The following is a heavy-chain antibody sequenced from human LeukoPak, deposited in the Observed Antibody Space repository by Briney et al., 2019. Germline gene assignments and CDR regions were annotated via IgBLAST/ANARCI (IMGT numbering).Heavy chain of an antibody. D-gene: IGHD1-1*01. J-gene: IGHJ4*02. V-gene: IGHV3-30*04. CDR1: GFTFSRYS. CDR2: LSYDGSSE. CDR3: AKDLEQDPDYFDY. Sequence: GSLRLSCAASGFTFSRYSMHWVRQAPGKGLEWVALLSYDGSSEYYADSVKGRFTISRDNSKNTLYLQMNSLRAEDTAVYYCAKDLEQDPDYFDYWGQGTLVTVSS.